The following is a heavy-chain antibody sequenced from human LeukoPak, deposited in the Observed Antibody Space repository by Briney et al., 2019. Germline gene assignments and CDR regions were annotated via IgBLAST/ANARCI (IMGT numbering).Heavy chain of an antibody. D-gene: IGHD6-6*01. CDR1: GGSISSYY. J-gene: IGHJ6*03. CDR2: IYSSGST. Sequence: SETLSLTCTVSGGSISSYYWSWIRQPAGKGLEWIGRIYSSGSTNYNPSLKSRVTMSVDTSKNQFSLKLSSVTAADTAVYYCARIEYSSSYFMDVWGKGTTVTVSS. CDR3: ARIEYSSSYFMDV. V-gene: IGHV4-4*07.